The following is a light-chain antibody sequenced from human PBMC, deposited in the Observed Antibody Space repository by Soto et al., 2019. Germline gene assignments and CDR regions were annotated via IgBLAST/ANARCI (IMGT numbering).Light chain of an antibody. CDR2: GAS. J-gene: IGKJ1*01. Sequence: EIVLTQSPGTLSLSPWEIATLSCRASQSVSSSYLAWYQQKPGQAPRLLIYGASTRATGIPARSSGSGSGTEFILTISRLEPEDFAVYYCQQYGSSPNTFGQGTKVDIK. CDR3: QQYGSSPNT. V-gene: IGKV3-20*01. CDR1: QSVSSSY.